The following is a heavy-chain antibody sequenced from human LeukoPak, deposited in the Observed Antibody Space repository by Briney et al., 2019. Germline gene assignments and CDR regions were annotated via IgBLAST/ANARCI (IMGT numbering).Heavy chain of an antibody. CDR1: GFTFSSYA. CDR3: AEDRYSSGWYDFDY. J-gene: IGHJ4*02. V-gene: IGHV3-23*01. D-gene: IGHD6-19*01. Sequence: GGSLRLSCAASGFTFSSYAMSWVRQAPGKGLEWVSAISGSGGSTYYADSVKGRFTISRDNSKNTLYLQMNSLRAEDTAVYYCAEDRYSSGWYDFDYWGQGTLVTVSS. CDR2: ISGSGGST.